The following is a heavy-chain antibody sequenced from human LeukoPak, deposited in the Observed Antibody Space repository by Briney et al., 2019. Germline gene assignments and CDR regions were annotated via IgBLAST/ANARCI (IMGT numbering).Heavy chain of an antibody. Sequence: SETLSLTCSVSGGSISSGDYYWSWFRQPPGKGLEWIGYIYYSGTTYCNPSLRSRVTLSVDTSKNQFSLRLNSVTAADTAVYYCARKRYDDPYFFDYWGQGTLVTVSS. J-gene: IGHJ4*02. CDR1: GGSISSGDYY. CDR2: IYYSGTT. D-gene: IGHD3-22*01. V-gene: IGHV4-30-4*01. CDR3: ARKRYDDPYFFDY.